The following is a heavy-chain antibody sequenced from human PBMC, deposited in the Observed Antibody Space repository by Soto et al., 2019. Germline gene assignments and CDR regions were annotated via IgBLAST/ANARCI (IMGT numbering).Heavy chain of an antibody. Sequence: SVKVSCKASGGTFSSYTISWVRQAPGRGLEWMGRIIPILGIANYAQKFQGRVTITADKSTSTAYMELSSLRSEDTAVYYCARDWGHYYDSSGLAFDIWDQATMVTVS. CDR1: GGTFSSYT. CDR2: IIPILGIA. D-gene: IGHD3-22*01. V-gene: IGHV1-69*04. J-gene: IGHJ3*02. CDR3: ARDWGHYYDSSGLAFDI.